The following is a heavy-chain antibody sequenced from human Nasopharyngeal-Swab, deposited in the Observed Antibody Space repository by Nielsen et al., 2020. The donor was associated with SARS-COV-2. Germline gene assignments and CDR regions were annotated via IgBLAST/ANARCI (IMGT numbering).Heavy chain of an antibody. CDR1: GGSFSGYY. J-gene: IGHJ3*02. CDR2: INHSGST. D-gene: IGHD3-9*01. Sequence: SETLSLTCAVYGGSFSGYYWSWIRQPPGKGLEWIGEINHSGSTNYNPSLKSRVTISVDTSKNQFSLKLSSVTAADTAVYYCARPTLRYFDWTGRDDAFDIWGQGTMVTVSS. CDR3: ARPTLRYFDWTGRDDAFDI. V-gene: IGHV4-34*01.